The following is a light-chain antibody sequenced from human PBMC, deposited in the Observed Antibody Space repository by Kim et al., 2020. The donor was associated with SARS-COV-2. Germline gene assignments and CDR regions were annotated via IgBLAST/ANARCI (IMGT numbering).Light chain of an antibody. J-gene: IGKJ3*01. CDR3: QQTYISPFT. CDR2: AAS. Sequence: DIQMTQSPSSLSASVGDRVTITCRTSQNINSHLNWYHQKPGRAPKLLIYAASTLQGGVPSRFSGSGSETDFTLTISSLQPEDFATYFCQQTYISPFTFGPGTKVAIK. V-gene: IGKV1-39*01. CDR1: QNINSH.